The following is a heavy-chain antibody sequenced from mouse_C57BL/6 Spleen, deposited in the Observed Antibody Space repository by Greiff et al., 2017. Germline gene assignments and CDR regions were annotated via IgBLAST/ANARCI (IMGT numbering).Heavy chain of an antibody. CDR1: GYTFTDYE. CDR2: IDPETGGT. V-gene: IGHV1-15*01. Sequence: VKLQESGAELVRPGASVTLSCKASGYTFTDYEMHWVKQTPVHGLEWIGAIDPETGGTAYNQKFKGKAILTADKSSSTAYMELRSLTSEDSAVYYCTRGYGSSFEDYWGQGTTLTVSS. D-gene: IGHD1-1*01. CDR3: TRGYGSSFEDY. J-gene: IGHJ2*01.